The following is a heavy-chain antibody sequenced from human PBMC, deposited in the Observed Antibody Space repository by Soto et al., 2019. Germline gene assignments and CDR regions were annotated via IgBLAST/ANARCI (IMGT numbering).Heavy chain of an antibody. CDR3: ARQDYNFLNGYYETFEY. J-gene: IGHJ4*02. CDR1: GGSISSSTYY. Sequence: SETLSLTCTVSGGSISSSTYYWGWIRQPPGKGLEWIGSMYYSGSTYYNPSLKSRVTISVDTSKNQFSLKLSSVTATDTAVYYCARQDYNFLNGYYETFEYWGQGALVTVSS. CDR2: MYYSGST. V-gene: IGHV4-39*01. D-gene: IGHD3-3*01.